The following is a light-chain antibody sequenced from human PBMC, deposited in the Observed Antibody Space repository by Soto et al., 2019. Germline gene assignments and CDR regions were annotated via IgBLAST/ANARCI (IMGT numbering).Light chain of an antibody. V-gene: IGLV1-47*01. CDR2: RNN. Sequence: QTVVTQPPSASGTPGQRVTISCSGSSSNFGSNYVYWYQQLPGTAPKLLIYRNNQRPSGVPDRFSGSKSGTSASLAISGLRSEDEADYYCAAWDDSLSVVFGGGTKVTVL. CDR1: SSNFGSNY. CDR3: AAWDDSLSVV. J-gene: IGLJ2*01.